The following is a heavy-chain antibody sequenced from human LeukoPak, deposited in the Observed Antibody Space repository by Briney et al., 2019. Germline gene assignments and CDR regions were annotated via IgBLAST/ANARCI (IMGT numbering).Heavy chain of an antibody. V-gene: IGHV4-39*07. CDR2: ICYSGTT. D-gene: IGHD1-26*01. Sequence: SETLSLTCTVSGGSMSTNTCYWGWIRQPPGRGLEWIGTICYSGTTYYTYNPSLKSRVTISVDTSKNQFSLKLTSVSAADTAVYYCVKGRGSHVTDYWGQGTLVTVSS. CDR3: VKGRGSHVTDY. CDR1: GGSMSTNTCY. J-gene: IGHJ4*02.